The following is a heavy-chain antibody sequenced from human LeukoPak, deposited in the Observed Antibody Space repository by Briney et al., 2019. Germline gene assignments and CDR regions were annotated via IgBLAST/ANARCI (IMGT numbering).Heavy chain of an antibody. CDR3: AKGYGFDSSGSEHYFEN. Sequence: PGRSLRLSCAASGFTFSNYGIHWVRQAPGKGLEWVAVISYDGSNKYYAESVKGRFTISRDNSKNTLYLQMNSLRAEDTAVYYCAKGYGFDSSGSEHYFENRGQGILVTVSS. V-gene: IGHV3-30*18. J-gene: IGHJ4*02. D-gene: IGHD3-22*01. CDR1: GFTFSNYG. CDR2: ISYDGSNK.